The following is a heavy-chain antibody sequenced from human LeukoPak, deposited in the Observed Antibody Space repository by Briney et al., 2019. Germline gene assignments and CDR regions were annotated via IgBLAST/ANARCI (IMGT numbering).Heavy chain of an antibody. CDR1: XXYX. CDR2: INHSGSA. CDR3: ARMGSYRYLAYFDY. J-gene: IGHJ4*02. D-gene: IGHD3-16*02. V-gene: IGHV4-34*01. Sequence: XXYXWSWIRQPPGKGLEWIGEINHSGSANYNPSLKSRVTISVDTSKNQFSLKLSSVTAADTAVYYCARMGSYRYLAYFDYWGQGTLVTVSS.